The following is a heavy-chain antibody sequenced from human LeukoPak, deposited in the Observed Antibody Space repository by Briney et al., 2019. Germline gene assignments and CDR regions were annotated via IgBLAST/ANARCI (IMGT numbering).Heavy chain of an antibody. V-gene: IGHV3-9*01. CDR2: ISWNSGDI. Sequence: PGGSLRLSCAASGFTFDDYAMHWVRHAPGKGLEWVSGISWNSGDIGYADSVKGRFTISRDNAKNSLYLQMHSLRAEDTAVHYCAREPMVRGVIGTGAFDIWGQGTMVTVSS. CDR1: GFTFDDYA. J-gene: IGHJ3*02. CDR3: AREPMVRGVIGTGAFDI. D-gene: IGHD3-10*01.